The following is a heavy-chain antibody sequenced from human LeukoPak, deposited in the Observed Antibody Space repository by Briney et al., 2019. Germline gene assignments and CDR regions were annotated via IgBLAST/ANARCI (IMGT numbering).Heavy chain of an antibody. Sequence: GASVKVSCKASGYTFTGYYVHWVRQAPGQGLEWLGWINLNSGGTNYAQKFQDRVTMTRDTSISTAYMELRRLRCNDTAVYYCARSPHILTGEKFDYWGQGTLVTVSS. D-gene: IGHD3-9*01. CDR2: INLNSGGT. J-gene: IGHJ4*02. CDR3: ARSPHILTGEKFDY. V-gene: IGHV1-2*02. CDR1: GYTFTGYY.